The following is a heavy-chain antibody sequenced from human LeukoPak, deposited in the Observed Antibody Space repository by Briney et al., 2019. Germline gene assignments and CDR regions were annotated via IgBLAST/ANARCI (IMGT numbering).Heavy chain of an antibody. CDR3: AELGITMIGGV. CDR1: GFTCSSYA. D-gene: IGHD3-10*02. Sequence: EGSLRLSCAASGFTCSSYAMSWVRQAAGKRLEWVSAISGSGGSTYYADSVKGRFTIARDNAKNSLYLQMNSLRAEDTAVYYCAELGITMIGGVWGKGTTVTISS. V-gene: IGHV3-23*01. J-gene: IGHJ6*04. CDR2: ISGSGGST.